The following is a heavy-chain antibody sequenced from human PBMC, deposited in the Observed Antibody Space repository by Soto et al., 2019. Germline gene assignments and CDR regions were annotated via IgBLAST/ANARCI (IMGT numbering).Heavy chain of an antibody. Sequence: PSETLSLTCSVSGGSIGSYYWSWIRQPPGKGLEWIGYIYYSGSTNYNPSLKSRVTISVDTSKNQFSLKLSSVTAADTAVYYCAQYRYGNFDYWGQGALVTVSS. V-gene: IGHV4-59*08. D-gene: IGHD5-18*01. J-gene: IGHJ4*02. CDR3: AQYRYGNFDY. CDR1: GGSIGSYY. CDR2: IYYSGST.